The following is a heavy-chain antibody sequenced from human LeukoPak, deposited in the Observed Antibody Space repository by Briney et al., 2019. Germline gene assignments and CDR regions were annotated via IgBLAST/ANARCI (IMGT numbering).Heavy chain of an antibody. CDR2: FTAYNGNT. CDR3: ASSYYYGSGSYYYYGMDV. Sequence: ASVTVSCTASAYTFTSYGISWVRHAPGQGLDLMGWFTAYNGNTNYAQKLQGRVTMTTDTSTSTAYMELRSLRSDDTAVYYCASSYYYGSGSYYYYGMDVWGKGTTVTVSS. V-gene: IGHV1-18*04. CDR1: AYTFTSYG. D-gene: IGHD3-10*01. J-gene: IGHJ6*04.